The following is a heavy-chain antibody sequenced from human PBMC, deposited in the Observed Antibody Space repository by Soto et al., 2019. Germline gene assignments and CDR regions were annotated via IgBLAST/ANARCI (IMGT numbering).Heavy chain of an antibody. J-gene: IGHJ6*02. Sequence: ASVKVSCKASGYTFTSYGISWVRQAPGQGLEWMGWISAYNGNTNYAQKLQGRVTMTTDTSTSTAYMELRSLRSDDTAVYYCARAQYQLPIFVGDTVTTSYYYYYGMDVWGQGTTVTVSS. V-gene: IGHV1-18*04. CDR1: GYTFTSYG. CDR3: ARAQYQLPIFVGDTVTTSYYYYYGMDV. D-gene: IGHD2-2*01. CDR2: ISAYNGNT.